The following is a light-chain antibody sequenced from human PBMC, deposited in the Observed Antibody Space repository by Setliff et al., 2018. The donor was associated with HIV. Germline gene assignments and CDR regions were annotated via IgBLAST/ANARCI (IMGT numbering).Light chain of an antibody. V-gene: IGLV2-14*03. J-gene: IGLJ1*01. CDR1: SSDVGVYDH. Sequence: QSVLTQPASVSGSPGQSLIISCTGTSSDVGVYDHVSWYQHHPGKAPKLMIFDVSNRPSGVSNRFSGSKSGNTASLTISGLQTEDEADYYCSSYTNSNTYVFGTGTKVTVL. CDR2: DVS. CDR3: SSYTNSNTYV.